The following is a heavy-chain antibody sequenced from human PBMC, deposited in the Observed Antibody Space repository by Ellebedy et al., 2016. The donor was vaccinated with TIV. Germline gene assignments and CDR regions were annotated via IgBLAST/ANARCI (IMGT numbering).Heavy chain of an antibody. CDR1: GFTVRSHY. CDR2: IYSGGST. Sequence: GESLKISCAASGFTVRSHYMSWVRQAPGKGLEWVSVIYSGGSTYYAASVKGRFTISRDNSKNTLYRQMNSLRAEDTAVYYCARGTIFGRGMDVWGQGTTVTVSS. V-gene: IGHV3-53*01. J-gene: IGHJ6*02. CDR3: ARGTIFGRGMDV. D-gene: IGHD3-3*01.